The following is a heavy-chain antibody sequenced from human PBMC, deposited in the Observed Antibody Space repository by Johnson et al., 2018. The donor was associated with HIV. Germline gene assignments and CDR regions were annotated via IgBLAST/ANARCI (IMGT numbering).Heavy chain of an antibody. V-gene: IGHV3-30-3*01. Sequence: QVQLVESGGGVVQPGRSLRLSCAASGFTFSSYAMHWVRQAPGKGLEWVAVISYDGSNKYYADSVKGRFTISRDNSKNTLYLQMNSLRAEDTALYYCAKATEGEGLWAFDIWGQGTMVTVSS. CDR2: ISYDGSNK. J-gene: IGHJ3*02. D-gene: IGHD1-26*01. CDR1: GFTFSSYA. CDR3: AKATEGEGLWAFDI.